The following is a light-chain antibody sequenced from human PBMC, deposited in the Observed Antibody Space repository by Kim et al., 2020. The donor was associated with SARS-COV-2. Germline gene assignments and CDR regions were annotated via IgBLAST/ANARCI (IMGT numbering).Light chain of an antibody. CDR2: DAS. J-gene: IGKJ4*01. Sequence: EIVLTQSPATLSLSPGERATLSCRASQSVSSYLAWYQQKPGQAPRLLIYDASNRATGIPARFSGSGSGTDFTLNISSLEPEDFAVYYCQQRRGAFGGGTKVDIK. V-gene: IGKV3-11*01. CDR3: QQRRGA. CDR1: QSVSSY.